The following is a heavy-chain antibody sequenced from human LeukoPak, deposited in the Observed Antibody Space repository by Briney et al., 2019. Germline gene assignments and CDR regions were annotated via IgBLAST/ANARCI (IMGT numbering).Heavy chain of an antibody. J-gene: IGHJ4*01. CDR3: ARDGTAPGLYFDL. D-gene: IGHD6-13*01. V-gene: IGHV3-7*01. Sequence: PGGSLRLXCEVSGFTFTDFWMNWVRQAPGKGPEWVASIRQDGSEKTYVDSVKGRFTISRDNTKNSLSLQLNGLRAEDTAVYYCARDGTAPGLYFDLWGQGTLVTVSS. CDR1: GFTFTDFW. CDR2: IRQDGSEK.